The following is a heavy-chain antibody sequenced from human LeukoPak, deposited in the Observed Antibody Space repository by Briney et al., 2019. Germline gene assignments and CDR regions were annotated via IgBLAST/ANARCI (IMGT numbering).Heavy chain of an antibody. D-gene: IGHD6-19*01. V-gene: IGHV4-34*01. Sequence: PSETLSLTCAVYGGSFSGYYWSWIRQPPGKGLEWIGEINHSGSTNYNPSLKSRVTISVDTSKNQFSLKLSSVTAADTAVYYCARHDGQWLVRRGNWFDPWGQGTLVTVSS. CDR3: ARHDGQWLVRRGNWFDP. CDR2: INHSGST. J-gene: IGHJ5*02. CDR1: GGSFSGYY.